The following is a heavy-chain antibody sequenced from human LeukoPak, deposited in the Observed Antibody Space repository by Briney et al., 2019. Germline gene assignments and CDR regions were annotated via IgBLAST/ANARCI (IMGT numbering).Heavy chain of an antibody. CDR2: IIPIFGTA. J-gene: IGHJ6*02. CDR3: ARDPHDYGDYPYYYYYGMDV. D-gene: IGHD4-17*01. CDR1: GGTFSSYA. Sequence: ASGTVSCKASGGTFSSYAISWVRQAPGQGLEWMGGIIPIFGTANYAQKFQGRVTITADESTSTAYMELSSLRSEDTAVYYCARDPHDYGDYPYYYYYGMDVWGQGTTVTVSS. V-gene: IGHV1-69*01.